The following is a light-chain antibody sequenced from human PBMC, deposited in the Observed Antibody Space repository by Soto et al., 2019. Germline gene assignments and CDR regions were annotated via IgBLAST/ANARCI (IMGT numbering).Light chain of an antibody. CDR1: TSDVGGYNY. CDR3: SSYTSSSTVV. Sequence: QSVLTQPASVSGSPGQSITISCTGTTSDVGGYNYVSWYQQHPGKAPKVIIYDVSNRPSGVSYRFSGSKSGSTASLTISGLQAEDEADYYCSSYTSSSTVVFGGGTKLTVL. J-gene: IGLJ2*01. CDR2: DVS. V-gene: IGLV2-14*03.